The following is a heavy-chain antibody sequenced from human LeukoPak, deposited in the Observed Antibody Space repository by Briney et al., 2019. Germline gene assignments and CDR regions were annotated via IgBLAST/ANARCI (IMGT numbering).Heavy chain of an antibody. CDR3: AKDVVVVAGDAFDI. CDR1: GITFSNSA. Sequence: PGGSLRLSCVPSGITFSNSALSWVRQAPGKGLEWVSTITKSGDQTYYADSVRGLFTISRDNSKNTLYLQMNSLRAEDTAVYYCAKDVVVVAGDAFDIWGQGTVVTVSS. CDR2: ITKSGDQT. D-gene: IGHD2-15*01. J-gene: IGHJ3*02. V-gene: IGHV3-23*01.